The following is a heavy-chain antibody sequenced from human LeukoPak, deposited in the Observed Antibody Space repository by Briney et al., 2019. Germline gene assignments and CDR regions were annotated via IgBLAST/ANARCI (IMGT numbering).Heavy chain of an antibody. CDR1: GFTFSSYG. CDR3: AKDTGRAARYYYYYYYGMDV. V-gene: IGHV3-30*18. CDR2: ISYDGSNK. D-gene: IGHD6-6*01. Sequence: GGSLRLSCAASGFTFSSYGMHWVRQAPGKGLEWVAVISYDGSNKYYADSVKGRFTISRDNSKNTLYLQMNSLRAEDTAVYYCAKDTGRAARYYYYYYYGMDVWGQGTTVTVSS. J-gene: IGHJ6*02.